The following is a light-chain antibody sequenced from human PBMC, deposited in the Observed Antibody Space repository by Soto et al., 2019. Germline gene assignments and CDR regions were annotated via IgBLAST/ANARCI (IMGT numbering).Light chain of an antibody. J-gene: IGLJ1*01. Sequence: QSLLTQPPSASGTPGQRVTISCSGGSSNIADNTVNWYRQLPGTAPKLLIYGNSNRPSGVPDRFSGSKSGTSASLAITGLQAEDEADYYCQSYDSSLSGSEYVFGTGTKLTVL. CDR2: GNS. V-gene: IGLV1-40*01. CDR1: SSNIADNT. CDR3: QSYDSSLSGSEYV.